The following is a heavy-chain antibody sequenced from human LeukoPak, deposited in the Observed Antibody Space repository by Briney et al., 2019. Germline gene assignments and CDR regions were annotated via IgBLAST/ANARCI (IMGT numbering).Heavy chain of an antibody. D-gene: IGHD2-2*01. Sequence: GGSLRLSCAASGFTFSNYAMSWVRQAPGKGLEWVSTISGGGGTTYYAVSVKGRFTISRDNSKSTLYLQMNSLRAEDTAVYYCAREVPYFGHWGQGTLVTVSS. V-gene: IGHV3-23*01. CDR2: ISGGGGTT. CDR3: AREVPYFGH. J-gene: IGHJ4*02. CDR1: GFTFSNYA.